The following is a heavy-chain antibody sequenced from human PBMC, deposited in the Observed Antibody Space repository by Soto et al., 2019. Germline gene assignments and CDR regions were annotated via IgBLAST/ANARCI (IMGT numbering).Heavy chain of an antibody. D-gene: IGHD2-8*01. J-gene: IGHJ6*02. CDR2: VSNDGSNK. V-gene: IGHV3-30*18. CDR3: AKDQSTNRRSDHALDV. Sequence: QVQLVESGGGVVQPGESLRLSCAASEFTFSSYAMHWVRQAPGKGLEWVAVVSNDGSNKYYADSVKGRFTISRDNSKNTLNLQMNSLRAEDTAVYYCAKDQSTNRRSDHALDVWGQGTTVTVSS. CDR1: EFTFSSYA.